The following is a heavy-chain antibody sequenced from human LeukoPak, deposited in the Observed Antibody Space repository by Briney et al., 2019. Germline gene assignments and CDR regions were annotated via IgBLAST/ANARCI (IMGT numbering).Heavy chain of an antibody. V-gene: IGHV4-59*01. Sequence: SETLSLTCTVSGGSITSSYCRCIRQPPGQGLEWIGYIYYSGSTNYNPSLKSRVTISVDTSKNQFALKLSSVTAADTAVYYCARGLYYYDSSGWFFQAYHCLYWGQGTLVTVSS. CDR3: ARGLYYYDSSGWFFQAYHCLY. J-gene: IGHJ4*02. D-gene: IGHD3-22*01. CDR1: GGSITSSY. CDR2: IYYSGST.